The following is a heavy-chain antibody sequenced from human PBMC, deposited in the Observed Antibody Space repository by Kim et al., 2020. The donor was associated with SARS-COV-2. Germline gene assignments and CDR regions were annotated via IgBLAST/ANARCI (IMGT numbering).Heavy chain of an antibody. D-gene: IGHD1-1*01. CDR1: GGSISSGGYY. CDR3: ARVGNWNDSYYYYYGMDV. CDR2: IYYSGST. Sequence: SETLSLTCTVSGGSISSGGYYWSWIRQHPGKGLEWIGYIYYSGSTYYNPSLKSRVTISVDTSKNQFSLKLSSVTAADTAVYYCARVGNWNDSYYYYYGMDVWGQGTTVTVSS. V-gene: IGHV4-31*03. J-gene: IGHJ6*02.